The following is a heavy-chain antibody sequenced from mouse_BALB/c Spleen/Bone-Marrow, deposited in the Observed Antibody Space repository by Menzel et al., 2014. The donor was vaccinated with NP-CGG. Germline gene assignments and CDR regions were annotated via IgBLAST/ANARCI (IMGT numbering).Heavy chain of an antibody. CDR1: GYTFTNYV. Sequence: LVESGPELVKPGASVKMSCKASGYTFTNYVMHWVKQKPGQGPEWIGYINPYNDGTKYNEKFKGKATLTSDKSSSTAYMELSSLTSEDSAVYYCARYPDYYGSSYAMDYWGQGTSVTVSS. CDR2: INPYNDGT. CDR3: ARYPDYYGSSYAMDY. V-gene: IGHV1-14*01. D-gene: IGHD1-1*01. J-gene: IGHJ4*01.